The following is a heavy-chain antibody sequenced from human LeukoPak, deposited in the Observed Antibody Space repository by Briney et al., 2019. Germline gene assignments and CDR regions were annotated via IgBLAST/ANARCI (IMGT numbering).Heavy chain of an antibody. V-gene: IGHV4-59*08. Sequence: PSETLSLTCTVSGGSISSYYWNWIRQPAGKGLEWIGYIYYSGSTNYNPSLKSRVTISVDTSKNQFSLKLSSVTAADTAVYYCARHQPWGTAMGPVMDVWGQGTTVSVSS. J-gene: IGHJ6*02. D-gene: IGHD5-18*01. CDR2: IYYSGST. CDR3: ARHQPWGTAMGPVMDV. CDR1: GGSISSYY.